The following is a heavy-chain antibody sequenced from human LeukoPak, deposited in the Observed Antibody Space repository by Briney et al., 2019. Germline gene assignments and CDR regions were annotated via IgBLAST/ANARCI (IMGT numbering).Heavy chain of an antibody. Sequence: ASVKVSCKASGYTFTGYYMHWVRQAPGQGLEWMGWINPNSGGTNYARKFQGRVTMTRDTSISTAYMELSRLRSDDTAVYYCARDSLGYCSSISCMLLDFWGQGTLVTVSS. V-gene: IGHV1-2*02. CDR3: ARDSLGYCSSISCMLLDF. J-gene: IGHJ4*02. CDR1: GYTFTGYY. CDR2: INPNSGGT. D-gene: IGHD2-2*01.